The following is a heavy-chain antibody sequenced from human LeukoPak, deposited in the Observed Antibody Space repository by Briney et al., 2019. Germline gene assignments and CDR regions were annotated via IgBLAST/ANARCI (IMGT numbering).Heavy chain of an antibody. V-gene: IGHV1-69*05. CDR2: IIPILGTA. D-gene: IGHD6-6*01. J-gene: IGHJ3*02. CDR3: ALSMGYSSSSEAFDI. Sequence: SVKVSCKASGGTFSSYAISWVRQAPGQGLEWMGGIIPILGTANYAQKFQGRVTITTDESTSTAYMELSSLRSEDTAVYYCALSMGYSSSSEAFDIWGQGTMVTVSS. CDR1: GGTFSSYA.